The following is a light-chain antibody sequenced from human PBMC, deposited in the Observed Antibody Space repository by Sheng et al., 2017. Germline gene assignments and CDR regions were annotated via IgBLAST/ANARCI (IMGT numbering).Light chain of an antibody. Sequence: SYELKQPPSVSVSPGQTARITCSGDVLPKTFAYWYQQKSGQAPVVVIYKDSERPSEIPERFSGSSSGTTVTLTISGVQAEDEADYHCQSADTSGNVVFGGGTKLTVL. J-gene: IGLJ2*01. CDR3: QSADTSGNVV. CDR1: VLPKTF. CDR2: KDS. V-gene: IGLV3-25*03.